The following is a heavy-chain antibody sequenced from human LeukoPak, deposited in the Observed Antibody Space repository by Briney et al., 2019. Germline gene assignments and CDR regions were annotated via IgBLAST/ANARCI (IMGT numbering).Heavy chain of an antibody. D-gene: IGHD6-13*01. V-gene: IGHV5-51*01. CDR2: IYPGDSDT. J-gene: IGHJ4*02. CDR3: ARPIAVAGTDFGY. CDR1: GYTFTTYF. Sequence: GESLKISCQTSGYTFTTYFIGWVRQMPGKGLEWMGVIYPGDSDTRYSPSFQGQVTISVDKSINTAYLQWSSLKASDTAMYYCARPIAVAGTDFGYWGQGTLVTVSS.